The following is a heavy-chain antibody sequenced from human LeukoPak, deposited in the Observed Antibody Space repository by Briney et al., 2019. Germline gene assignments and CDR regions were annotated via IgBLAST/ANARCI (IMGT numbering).Heavy chain of an antibody. Sequence: SETLSLTCTVSGGSISSYYWSWIRQPPGKGLEWIGYIYYSGSTNYNPSLKSRVTISVDTSKNQFSLKLSSVTAADTAVYYCARDRDSSGIDYWGQGTLVTVSS. D-gene: IGHD3-22*01. CDR2: IYYSGST. J-gene: IGHJ4*02. CDR1: GGSISSYY. CDR3: ARDRDSSGIDY. V-gene: IGHV4-59*01.